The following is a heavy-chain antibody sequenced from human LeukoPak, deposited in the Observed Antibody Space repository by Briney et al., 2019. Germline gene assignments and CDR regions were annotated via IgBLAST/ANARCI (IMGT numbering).Heavy chain of an antibody. CDR3: AKNGQRGFSFDP. CDR1: GGSFSGYY. J-gene: IGHJ5*02. Sequence: PSETLSLTCAVYGGSFSGYYWNWIRQPPGKGLEWIGYIYYSGSTYYNPSLKSRVTISADSSKNQFSLKWYSVTAADTGLYYCAKNGQRGFSFDPWGQGTLVIVAS. D-gene: IGHD2-8*01. V-gene: IGHV4-34*01. CDR2: IYYSGST.